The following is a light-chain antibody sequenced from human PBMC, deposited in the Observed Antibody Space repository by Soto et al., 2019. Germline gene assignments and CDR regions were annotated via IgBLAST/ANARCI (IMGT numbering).Light chain of an antibody. CDR2: EVF. V-gene: IGLV2-8*01. Sequence: QSVLTQPPSASGSPGQSVTISCTGTSTDVGEYNYVSWYQHHPGKAPKLLIYEVFRRPSGVPDRFSGSKSGNTASLTVSGLQAEDEADYYCSSYTSSSTVVFGGGTQLTVL. CDR1: STDVGEYNY. CDR3: SSYTSSSTVV. J-gene: IGLJ2*01.